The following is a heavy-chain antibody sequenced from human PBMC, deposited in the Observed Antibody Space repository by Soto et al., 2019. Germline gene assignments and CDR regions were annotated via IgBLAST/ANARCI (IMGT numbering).Heavy chain of an antibody. CDR3: VRRLGH. CDR1: GFTFSSYG. J-gene: IGHJ4*02. D-gene: IGHD3-9*01. CDR2: ISYDGSNK. Sequence: GGSLRLSCAASGFTFSSYGMHWVRQAPGKGLEWVAVISYDGSNKYYADSVKGRFTISRDNSKNTLYLQMNSLRAEDTAVYYCVRRLGHWGQGTLVTVSS. V-gene: IGHV3-30*03.